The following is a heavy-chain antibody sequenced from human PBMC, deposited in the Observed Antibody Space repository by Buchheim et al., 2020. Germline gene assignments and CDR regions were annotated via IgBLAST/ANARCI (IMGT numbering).Heavy chain of an antibody. CDR1: GFTFSSYS. D-gene: IGHD1-26*01. V-gene: IGHV3-21*01. CDR2: ISSSSSYI. Sequence: EVQLVESGGGLVKPGGSLRLSCAASGFTFSSYSMNWVRQAPGKGLEWVSSISSSSSYIYYADSVKGRFTISRDNAKTSLYLQMNSLRAEDTAVYYCATSRGVGATTFNGYWGQGTL. J-gene: IGHJ4*02. CDR3: ATSRGVGATTFNGY.